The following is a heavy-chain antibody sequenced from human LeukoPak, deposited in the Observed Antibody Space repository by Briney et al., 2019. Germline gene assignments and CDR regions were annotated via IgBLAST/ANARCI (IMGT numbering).Heavy chain of an antibody. Sequence: PGGSLRLSCTASGFTFSSYAMSWVRQAPGKGLEWVSAISGSGGSTYYADSVKGRFTISRDNSKNTLYLQMNSLRAEDTAVYYCAKDRPITMVRGVIIRTDYWGQGTLVTVSS. CDR1: GFTFSSYA. CDR3: AKDRPITMVRGVIIRTDY. V-gene: IGHV3-23*01. J-gene: IGHJ4*02. CDR2: ISGSGGST. D-gene: IGHD3-10*01.